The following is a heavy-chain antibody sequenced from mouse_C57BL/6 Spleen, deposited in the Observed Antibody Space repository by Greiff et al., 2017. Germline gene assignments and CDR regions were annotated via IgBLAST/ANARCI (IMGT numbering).Heavy chain of an antibody. CDR1: GFTFSSYT. D-gene: IGHD2-1*01. J-gene: IGHJ2*01. Sequence: VQLKESGGGLVKPGGSLKLSCAASGFTFSSYTMSWVRQTPEKRLEWVATISGGGGNTYYPDSVKGRFTISRDNAKNTLYLQMSSLRSEDTALYYCARTADGNYVLFDYWGQGTTLTVSS. CDR2: ISGGGGNT. CDR3: ARTADGNYVLFDY. V-gene: IGHV5-9*01.